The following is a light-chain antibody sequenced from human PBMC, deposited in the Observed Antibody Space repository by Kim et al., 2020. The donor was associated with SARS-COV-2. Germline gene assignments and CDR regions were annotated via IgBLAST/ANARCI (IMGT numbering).Light chain of an antibody. CDR3: QAWDRSTVV. V-gene: IGLV3-1*01. J-gene: IGLJ2*01. CDR1: TLGDKY. Sequence: SYELTQPPSVSVSPGQTASITCSGDTLGDKYPSWYQQKPGQSPVLVIYQHNKRPSGIPERFSGSNSGNTATLTISGTQALDEADYYCQAWDRSTVVFGGGTKVTVL. CDR2: QHN.